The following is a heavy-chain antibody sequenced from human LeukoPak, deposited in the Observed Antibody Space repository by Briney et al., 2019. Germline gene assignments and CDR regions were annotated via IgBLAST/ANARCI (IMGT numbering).Heavy chain of an antibody. J-gene: IGHJ4*02. V-gene: IGHV3-23*01. Sequence: PGGSLRLSCVASGFTFSSYVMNWVRQAPGKGLEWVSAISGSGSNTYYADSVKGRFTISRDNSKDTLYLQTNSLRAEDTAVYYCARDGGSYYYFDYWGQGTLVTVSS. D-gene: IGHD1-26*01. CDR1: GFTFSSYV. CDR3: ARDGGSYYYFDY. CDR2: ISGSGSNT.